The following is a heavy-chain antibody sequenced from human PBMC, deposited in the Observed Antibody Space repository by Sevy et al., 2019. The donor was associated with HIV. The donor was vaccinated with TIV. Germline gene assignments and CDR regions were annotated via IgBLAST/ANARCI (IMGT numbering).Heavy chain of an antibody. Sequence: GGCLRLSCAASGFSLNSFWMNWVRQTPGKGLEWVANINQNGSVTYYVDSVKGRFTISRDNSRNLLYLQMTSLRVEDTALYHCVRAVATNGSFWGQGTLVTVSS. CDR3: VRAVATNGSF. V-gene: IGHV3-7*01. J-gene: IGHJ4*02. CDR2: INQNGSVT. CDR1: GFSLNSFW. D-gene: IGHD2-15*01.